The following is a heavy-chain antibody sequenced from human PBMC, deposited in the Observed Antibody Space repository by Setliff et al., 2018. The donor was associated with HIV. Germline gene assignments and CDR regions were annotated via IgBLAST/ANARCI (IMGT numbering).Heavy chain of an antibody. CDR3: ARLGSGWSDSYYYAMDI. Sequence: ASVKVSCKASGYTFTTYGISWVRQAPGHGLEWMGWISPNFGHTKYAQKFLDRVTMTIDTATGRAYMELRSLRSDDTAVYFCARLGSGWSDSYYYAMDIWGQGTTVTV. CDR2: ISPNFGHT. CDR1: GYTFTTYG. D-gene: IGHD6-19*01. J-gene: IGHJ6*02. V-gene: IGHV1-18*04.